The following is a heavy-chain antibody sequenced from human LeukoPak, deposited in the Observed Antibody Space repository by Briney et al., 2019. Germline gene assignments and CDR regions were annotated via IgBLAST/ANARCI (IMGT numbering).Heavy chain of an antibody. D-gene: IGHD3-16*02. V-gene: IGHV1-8*01. CDR3: ARGRGLTFGVVIVSNWFDT. Sequence: ASVKDSCKASGYTFTSYDINWVRQATGQGLEWMGWMNPNSGNTGYAQKFQGRVTMTRNTSISTAYMELSSLRSEDTAVYYCARGRGLTFGVVIVSNWFDTWGQGTLVTVSS. J-gene: IGHJ5*02. CDR2: MNPNSGNT. CDR1: GYTFTSYD.